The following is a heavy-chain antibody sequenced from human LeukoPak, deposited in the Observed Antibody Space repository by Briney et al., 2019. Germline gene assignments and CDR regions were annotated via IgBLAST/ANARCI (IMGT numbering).Heavy chain of an antibody. J-gene: IGHJ4*02. CDR1: GFTFSNYN. V-gene: IGHV3-48*01. D-gene: IGHD5-18*01. CDR2: ISSSSSTI. CDR3: ARTKQSRIPIYYFDY. Sequence: GGSLRLSCAASGFTFSNYNMNWVRQAPGKGLEWVSYISSSSSTIYYAASVKGRFTISRDNAKNSLYLQMNSLRAEDTAVYYCARTKQSRIPIYYFDYWGQGTLVTVSS.